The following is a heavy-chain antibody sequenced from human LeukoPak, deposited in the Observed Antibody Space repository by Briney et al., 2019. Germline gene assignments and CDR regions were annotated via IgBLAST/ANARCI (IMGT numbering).Heavy chain of an antibody. CDR3: ARGWRSLVARGDAFDI. CDR2: IYSGGST. Sequence: GGSLRLSCAASGFTASSNYMSWVRQAPGKGLEWVSVIYSGGSTYYADSVKGRFTISRDNSKNTLYLQMNSLRAEDTAVYYCARGWRSLVARGDAFDIWGQGTMVTVSS. V-gene: IGHV3-53*01. D-gene: IGHD2-21*01. J-gene: IGHJ3*02. CDR1: GFTASSNY.